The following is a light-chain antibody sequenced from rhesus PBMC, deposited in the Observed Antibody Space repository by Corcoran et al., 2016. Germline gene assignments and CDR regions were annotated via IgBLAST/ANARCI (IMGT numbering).Light chain of an antibody. Sequence: DIQMTQSPSSLSASVGDRVTITCQASQAISNNLAWYQQKPGKVPELLIYDASTLQSGVPSRFSGSGSGTEFTLTLSSLQPEDFATYYGQHAYDIPWTFGQGSKVEIK. J-gene: IGKJ1*01. CDR2: DAS. CDR1: QAISNN. V-gene: IGKV1-25*01. CDR3: QHAYDIPWT.